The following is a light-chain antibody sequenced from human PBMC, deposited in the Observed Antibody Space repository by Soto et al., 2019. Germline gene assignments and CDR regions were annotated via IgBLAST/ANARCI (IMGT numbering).Light chain of an antibody. Sequence: EVVLTQSPATLSVSPGEGVTLSCRASQGIGDTLAWYQHKPGQTPRLLIYDTSARATLQNGVPVRFSGSGSGSDFTLTISSLQPEDYATYFCQQAHTFPFTFGPGTKVDIK. J-gene: IGKJ3*01. CDR2: DTS. CDR3: QQAHTFPFT. V-gene: IGKV3-15*01. CDR1: QGIGDT.